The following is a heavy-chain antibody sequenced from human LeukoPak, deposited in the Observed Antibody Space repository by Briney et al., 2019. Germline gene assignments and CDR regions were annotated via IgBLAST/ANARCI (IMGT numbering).Heavy chain of an antibody. CDR1: GFTFSRYW. CDR2: INSDGSDT. V-gene: IGHV3-74*03. CDR3: LSGSWYFDY. Sequence: PGGSLRLSCAASGFTFSRYWMHWVRQAPGKGLVWVSRINSDGSDTTYADSVKGRFTISSDNAKNTLYLQVNSLRAEDTAVYYCLSGSWYFDYWGQGTLVTVSS. D-gene: IGHD6-19*01. J-gene: IGHJ4*02.